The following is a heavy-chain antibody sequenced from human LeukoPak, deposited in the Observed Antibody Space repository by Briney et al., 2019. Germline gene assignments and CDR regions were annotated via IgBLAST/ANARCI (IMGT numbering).Heavy chain of an antibody. CDR1: GFTFSSFW. CDR3: ARDRSADGARFGP. V-gene: IGHV3-74*01. Sequence: PGGSLRLSCEASGFTFSSFWMHWVRHAPGKGLVWVSRISGDESTTHYEDSVKGRFTISRDNAKNTLYLQMNSLRAEDTAVYYCARDRSADGARFGPWGQGILVTVSS. J-gene: IGHJ5*02. CDR2: ISGDESTT.